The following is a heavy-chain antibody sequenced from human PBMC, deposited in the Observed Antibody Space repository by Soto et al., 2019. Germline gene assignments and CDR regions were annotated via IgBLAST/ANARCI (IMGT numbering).Heavy chain of an antibody. CDR1: GGTFSSYD. D-gene: IGHD3-22*01. CDR3: ATSYDSSGYYLGDAFDI. V-gene: IGHV1-69*12. J-gene: IGHJ3*02. CDR2: IIPIFGTA. Sequence: QVQLVQSGAEVKKPGSSVKVSCKASGGTFSSYDISWVRQAPGQGLEWMGGIIPIFGTANYAQKFQGRVTITADESTSTAYMELSSLRSEDTAVYYCATSYDSSGYYLGDAFDIWGQGTMVTVSS.